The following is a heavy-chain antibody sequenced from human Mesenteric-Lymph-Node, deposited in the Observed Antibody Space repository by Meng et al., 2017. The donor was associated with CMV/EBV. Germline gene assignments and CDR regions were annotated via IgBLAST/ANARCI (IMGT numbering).Heavy chain of an antibody. CDR1: GFTFSSYS. CDR3: AKDPLSHYYDSSGYFDY. CDR2: ISYDGSIK. J-gene: IGHJ4*02. V-gene: IGHV3-30*18. D-gene: IGHD3-22*01. Sequence: GGSLRLSCAASGFTFSSYSMNWVRQAPGKGLEWVAVISYDGSIKYYADSVKGRFTISRDNSKNTLYLQMNSLRAEDTAVYYCAKDPLSHYYDSSGYFDYWGQGTLVTVSS.